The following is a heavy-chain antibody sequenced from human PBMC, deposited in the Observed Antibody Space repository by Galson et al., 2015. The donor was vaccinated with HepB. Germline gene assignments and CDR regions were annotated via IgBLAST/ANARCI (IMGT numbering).Heavy chain of an antibody. Sequence: SLRLSCAASGFTFSSYAMSWVRQVPEKGLEWVSSISGSDGSTYYTDCVKGRFTISRDDSKSTLYLQMNSLRAEDTAVYYCAKDRRTGTTPPDGFDIWGQGTMVTVSS. D-gene: IGHD1-1*01. CDR1: GFTFSSYA. V-gene: IGHV3-23*01. J-gene: IGHJ3*02. CDR2: ISGSDGST. CDR3: AKDRRTGTTPPDGFDI.